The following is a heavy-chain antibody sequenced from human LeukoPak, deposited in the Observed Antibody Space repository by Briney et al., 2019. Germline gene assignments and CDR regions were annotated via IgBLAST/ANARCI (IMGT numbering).Heavy chain of an antibody. V-gene: IGHV4-30-2*01. CDR1: GGSISSGGYS. D-gene: IGHD3-9*01. CDR3: AREGGYDILTGYPLGMDV. J-gene: IGHJ6*02. CDR2: IYHSGST. Sequence: SQTLSLTCAVSGGSISSGGYSWSWIRQPPGKGLEWIGYIYHSGSTYYNPSLKSRVTISVDRSKNQSSLKLSSVTAADTAVYYCAREGGYDILTGYPLGMDVWGQGTTVTVSS.